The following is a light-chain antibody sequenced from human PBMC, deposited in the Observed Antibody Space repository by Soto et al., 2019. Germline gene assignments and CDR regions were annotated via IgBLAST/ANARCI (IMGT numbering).Light chain of an antibody. J-gene: IGLJ1*01. CDR3: CSYAGSPRYV. CDR2: DVS. CDR1: SSDVGGYNY. Sequence: QSVLTQPRSVSGSPGQSVTISCTGTSSDVGGYNYVSWYQQHPGKAPKVMIYDVSERPSGVPDRFSGSKSGNTASLTISGVQAEDEDDYYCCSYAGSPRYVFGTGTKVTVL. V-gene: IGLV2-11*01.